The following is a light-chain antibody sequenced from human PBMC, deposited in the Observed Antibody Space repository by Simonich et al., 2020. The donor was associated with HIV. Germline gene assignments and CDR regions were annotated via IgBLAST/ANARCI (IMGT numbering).Light chain of an antibody. CDR2: EVS. CDR1: SRDVGGYNY. J-gene: IGLJ2*01. CDR3: SSYAGSNNLV. Sequence: QSALTQPPSASGSPGQSVTISCTGTSRDVGGYNYVSWYQQHPGKAPKLMIYEVSKRPSGVPDRFSGSKSGNTASLTVSGLQAEDEAEYYCSSYAGSNNLVFGGGTKVTVL. V-gene: IGLV2-8*01.